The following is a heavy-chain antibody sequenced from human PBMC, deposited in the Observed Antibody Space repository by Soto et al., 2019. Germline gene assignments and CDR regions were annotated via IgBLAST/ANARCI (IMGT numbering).Heavy chain of an antibody. D-gene: IGHD3-3*01. Sequence: SETLSLTCTVSGGAINSYYWTWIRQPAGKGLEWIGRIYSSGGTKYNPSLQSRVTMSLDTSKNQFSLTLTSVTAADTAVYYCARGQRFSDWFDPWGQGTLVTVSS. CDR1: GGAINSYY. J-gene: IGHJ5*02. V-gene: IGHV4-4*07. CDR3: ARGQRFSDWFDP. CDR2: IYSSGGT.